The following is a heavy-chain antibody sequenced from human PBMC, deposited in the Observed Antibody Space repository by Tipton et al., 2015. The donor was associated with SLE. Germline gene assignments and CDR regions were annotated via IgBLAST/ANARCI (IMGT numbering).Heavy chain of an antibody. D-gene: IGHD3-16*01. CDR3: ARDGGYEAGGG. J-gene: IGHJ4*02. CDR2: ISSSSSYI. Sequence: SLRLSCAASGFTFSSYSMNWVRQAPGKGLEWVSSISSSSSYIYYADSVKGRFTISRDNAKNSLYLQMNSLRAEDTAVYCCARDGGYEAGGGWGQGTLVTVSS. V-gene: IGHV3-21*01. CDR1: GFTFSSYS.